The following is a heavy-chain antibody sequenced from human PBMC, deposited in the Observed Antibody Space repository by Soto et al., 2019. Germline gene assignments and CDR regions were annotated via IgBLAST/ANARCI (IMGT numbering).Heavy chain of an antibody. CDR3: AKASGGGYDFDY. Sequence: EVQLVESGGVVVQPGGSLRLSCAASGFTFNDYTMHWVRQAPGKGLEWVSLIYWDGGTTYYADSVKGRFTISRDNSKNSLFLQMSGLRTEDTALYYCAKASGGGYDFDYWGQGTLVTTSS. CDR1: GFTFNDYT. D-gene: IGHD5-12*01. J-gene: IGHJ4*02. CDR2: IYWDGGTT. V-gene: IGHV3-43*01.